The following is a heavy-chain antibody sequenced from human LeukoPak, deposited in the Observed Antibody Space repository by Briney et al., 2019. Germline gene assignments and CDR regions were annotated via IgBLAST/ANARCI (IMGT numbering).Heavy chain of an antibody. J-gene: IGHJ4*02. V-gene: IGHV3-30-3*01. Sequence: TGGSLRLSCAASGFTFSGYAMHWVRQAPGKGLEWVAVISYDGSNEYYADSVKGRFTISRDNSKNTLYLQMNSLSVEDTAVYYCARVGYYASGPFSYFDYWGQGTLVTVSS. CDR2: ISYDGSNE. D-gene: IGHD3-10*01. CDR3: ARVGYYASGPFSYFDY. CDR1: GFTFSGYA.